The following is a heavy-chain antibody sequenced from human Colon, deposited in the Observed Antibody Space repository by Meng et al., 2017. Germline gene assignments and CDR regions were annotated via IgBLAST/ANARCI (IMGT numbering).Heavy chain of an antibody. J-gene: IGHJ6*02. CDR2: IYTSGST. CDR3: ARDPYYYGSGSYSIVAYYYYGMDV. Sequence: SETLCLTCTVSGGSISSYYWSWIRHPAGKGLEWIWRIYTSGSTNYNPSLKSRVTMSVDTSKNQFSLKLSAVTAADTAVYYCARDPYYYGSGSYSIVAYYYYGMDVWGQGTTVTVSS. V-gene: IGHV4-4*07. D-gene: IGHD3-10*01. CDR1: GGSISSYY.